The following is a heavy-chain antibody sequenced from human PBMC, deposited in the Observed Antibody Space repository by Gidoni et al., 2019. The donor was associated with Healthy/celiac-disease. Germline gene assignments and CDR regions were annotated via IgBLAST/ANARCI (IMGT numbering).Heavy chain of an antibody. CDR3: ARGNYGDYELGYYYYGMDV. CDR2: INPNSGGT. D-gene: IGHD4-17*01. V-gene: IGHV1-2*04. Sequence: QVQLVQSGAEVKKPGASVKVSCKASGYTFTGYYMHWVRQAPGQGLEWMGWINPNSGGTNYAQKFQGWVTMTRDTSISTAYMELSRLRSDDTAVYYCARGNYGDYELGYYYYGMDVWGQGTTVTVSS. J-gene: IGHJ6*02. CDR1: GYTFTGYY.